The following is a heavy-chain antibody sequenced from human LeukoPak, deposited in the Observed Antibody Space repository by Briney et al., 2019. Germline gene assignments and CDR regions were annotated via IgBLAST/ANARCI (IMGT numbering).Heavy chain of an antibody. V-gene: IGHV3-7*01. J-gene: IGHJ4*02. CDR3: ARGSDYYDSSGYYGGY. Sequence: GGALRLSCAASGFTFSSYWMSWVRQAPGKGLEWVANIKQDGSEKYYVDSVKGRFTISRDNAKNSLYLQMNSLRAEDTAVYYCARGSDYYDSSGYYGGYWGQGTLVTVSS. CDR1: GFTFSSYW. CDR2: IKQDGSEK. D-gene: IGHD3-22*01.